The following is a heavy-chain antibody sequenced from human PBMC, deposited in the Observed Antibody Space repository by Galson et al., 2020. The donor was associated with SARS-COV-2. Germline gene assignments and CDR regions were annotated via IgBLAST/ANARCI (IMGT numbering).Heavy chain of an antibody. CDR2: ISAYDGNT. J-gene: IGHJ6*02. CDR3: ARDRVSANGKYYYYGMDV. V-gene: IGHV1-18*04. CDR1: GYTFSSYG. D-gene: IGHD2-8*01. Sequence: ASVKVSCKASGYTFSSYGISWVRQAPGQGLEWMGWISAYDGNTDYAQKLQGRVTLTTDTSTSTAYMELRSLRSDDTAVYYCARDRVSANGKYYYYGMDVWGQGTTVTVSS.